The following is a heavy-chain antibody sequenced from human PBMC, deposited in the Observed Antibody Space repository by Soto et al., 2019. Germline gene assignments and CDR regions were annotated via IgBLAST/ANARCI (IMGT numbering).Heavy chain of an antibody. Sequence: ASVQVSCQASGYTFTSYYMHWVRQAPGQGLEWMGIINPSGGSTSYAQKFQGRVTMTRDTSTSTVYMELSSLRSEDTAVYYCARDRGGSYVFDYWGQGTLVTVSS. J-gene: IGHJ4*02. D-gene: IGHD1-26*01. CDR1: GYTFTSYY. CDR3: ARDRGGSYVFDY. CDR2: INPSGGST. V-gene: IGHV1-46*01.